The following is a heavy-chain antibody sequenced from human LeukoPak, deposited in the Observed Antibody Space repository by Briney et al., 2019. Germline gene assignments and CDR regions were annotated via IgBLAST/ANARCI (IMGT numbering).Heavy chain of an antibody. CDR2: IYNNGAKI. CDR1: GLTFSTYS. D-gene: IGHD6-19*01. Sequence: GRSLRLSCAVSGLTFSTYSMTWARQGPGKGLEWVSSIYNNGAKIFYADSVKGRFTISRDNSKNMLYLQMNSLRVEDTAVYYCAKDVAPDSGWDLDYWGQGTLVTVSS. V-gene: IGHV3-23*01. CDR3: AKDVAPDSGWDLDY. J-gene: IGHJ4*02.